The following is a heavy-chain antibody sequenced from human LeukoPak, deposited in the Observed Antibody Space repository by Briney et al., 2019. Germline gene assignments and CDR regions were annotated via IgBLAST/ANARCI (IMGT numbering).Heavy chain of an antibody. V-gene: IGHV3-23*01. D-gene: IGHD3-22*01. CDR3: AIIWDDSGYYRYFDY. Sequence: GGSLRLSCAASGFTFSTYAMSWVRQAPGKGMEWVSAISGSGGRTYYADSVKGRFTISRDNSKNTLYLQMDSLRADDTAVYYCAIIWDDSGYYRYFDYWGQGTLVTVSS. CDR1: GFTFSTYA. J-gene: IGHJ4*02. CDR2: ISGSGGRT.